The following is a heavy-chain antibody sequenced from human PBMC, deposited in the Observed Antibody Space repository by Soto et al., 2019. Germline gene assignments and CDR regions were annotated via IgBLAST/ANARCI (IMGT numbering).Heavy chain of an antibody. CDR3: ARAPYGSGSYFFGYYYGMDV. CDR2: INAGNGNT. Sequence: PSVKVSCKASGDTFTSYAMHWVRQAPGQRLEWMGWINAGNGNTKYSQKFQGRVTITRDTSASTAYMELSSLRSEDTAVYYCARAPYGSGSYFFGYYYGMDVWGQGTTVTVSS. V-gene: IGHV1-3*01. CDR1: GDTFTSYA. D-gene: IGHD3-10*01. J-gene: IGHJ6*02.